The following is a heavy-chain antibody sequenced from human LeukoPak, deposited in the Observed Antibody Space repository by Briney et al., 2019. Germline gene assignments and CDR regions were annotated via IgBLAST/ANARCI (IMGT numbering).Heavy chain of an antibody. CDR1: GGSISSYY. D-gene: IGHD2-21*02. J-gene: IGHJ5*02. CDR3: ARELGSTAVSWFDP. CDR2: IYYSGST. Sequence: SSETLSLTCTVSGGSISSYYWSWIRQPPGKGLEWIGYIYYSGSTNYNPSLKSRVTISVDTSKNQFSLKLSSVTAADTAVYYCARELGSTAVSWFDPWGQGTLVTVSS. V-gene: IGHV4-59*12.